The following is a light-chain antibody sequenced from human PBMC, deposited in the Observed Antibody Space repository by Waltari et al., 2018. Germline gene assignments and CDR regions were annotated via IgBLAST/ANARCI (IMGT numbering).Light chain of an antibody. V-gene: IGKV2-28*01. CDR1: QGLLQRNGYNY. CDR2: LGS. CDR3: MQSLRALWT. Sequence: QGLLQRNGYNYLDWYLQKTGQSQQLVIYLGSNRGSGVPDRFSGSGSGTDFTLKISRVEGEDVGVYYCMQSLRALWTFGQGTKVEIK. J-gene: IGKJ1*01.